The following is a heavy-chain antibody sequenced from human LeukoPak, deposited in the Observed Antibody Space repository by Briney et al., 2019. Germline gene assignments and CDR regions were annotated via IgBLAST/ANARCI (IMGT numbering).Heavy chain of an antibody. CDR1: GYTFTGYY. V-gene: IGHV1-2*02. J-gene: IGHJ6*03. CDR3: ARGVQLWLGYYYMDV. CDR2: INPNSGGT. D-gene: IGHD5-18*01. Sequence: ASVKVSCKASGYTFTGYYMHWVRQAPGQGLEWMGWINPNSGGTNYAQKFQGRVTMTRDTSISTAYMELSRLRSGDTAVYYCARGVQLWLGYYYMDVWGKGTTVTVSS.